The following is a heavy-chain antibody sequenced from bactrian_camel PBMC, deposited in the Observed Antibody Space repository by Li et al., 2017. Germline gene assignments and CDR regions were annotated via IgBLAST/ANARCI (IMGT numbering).Heavy chain of an antibody. V-gene: IGHV3S6*01. CDR2: VLRGGSVT. CDR3: AADPVVCTWCSGAQCPERFCC. D-gene: IGHD2*01. J-gene: IGHJ4*01. CDR1: EDTYDSAC. Sequence: HVQLVESGGGSVQAGGSLRLSCVYEEDTYDSACMSWFRQAPGKDREGVAGVLRGGSVTYYADSVQGRFTISQDNAKSTLYLQMNNLKPEDTAMYYCAADPVVCTWCSGAQCPERFCCWGQGTQVTVS.